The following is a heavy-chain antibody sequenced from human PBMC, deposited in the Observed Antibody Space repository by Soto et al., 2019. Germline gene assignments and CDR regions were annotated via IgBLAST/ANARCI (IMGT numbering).Heavy chain of an antibody. V-gene: IGHV4-34*01. CDR1: GGSFDGYY. CDR3: ASTATVTTPKYNWFDP. Sequence: ASETLSLTCAVYGGSFDGYYWSWIRQPPGKGLEWIGEVNHSGSTNYNPSLKSRVTISVDTSKNQFSLKLNSVTAADTAVYYCASTATVTTPKYNWFDPWGQGTLVTVSS. J-gene: IGHJ5*02. CDR2: VNHSGST. D-gene: IGHD4-4*01.